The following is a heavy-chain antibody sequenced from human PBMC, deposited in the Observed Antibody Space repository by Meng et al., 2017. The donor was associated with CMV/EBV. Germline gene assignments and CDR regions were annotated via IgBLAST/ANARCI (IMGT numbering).Heavy chain of an antibody. J-gene: IGHJ4*02. V-gene: IGHV3-21*01. CDR3: ARGGGASSGYSSGWASGY. D-gene: IGHD6-19*01. CDR1: GFTFSSYS. CDR2: ISSSSSYI. Sequence: GGSLRLSCAASGFTFSSYSMNWVRQAPGKGLEWVSSISSSSSYIYYADSVKGRFTISRDNAKNSLYLQMNSLRAEDTAVYYCARGGGASSGYSSGWASGYWGQGTLVTVSS.